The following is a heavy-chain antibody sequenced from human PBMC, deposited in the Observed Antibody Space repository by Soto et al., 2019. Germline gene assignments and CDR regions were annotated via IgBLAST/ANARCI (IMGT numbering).Heavy chain of an antibody. CDR3: ARYSSGYDPHPFDY. CDR1: GFTFSSYS. V-gene: IGHV3-21*01. J-gene: IGHJ4*02. CDR2: ISSSSSYI. Sequence: GGSLRLSCAASGFTFSSYSMNWVRQAPGKGLEWVSSISSSSSYIYYADPVKGRFTISRDNAKNSLYLQMNSLRAEDTAVYYCARYSSGYDPHPFDYWGQGTLVTVSS. D-gene: IGHD5-12*01.